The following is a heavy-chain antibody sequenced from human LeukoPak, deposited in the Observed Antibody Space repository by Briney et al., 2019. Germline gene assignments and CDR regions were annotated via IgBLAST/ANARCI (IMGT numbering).Heavy chain of an antibody. Sequence: GRSLRLSCAAAGFTFSSYAMSWVRQAPGKGLEWVSAISGSGGSTYYADSVKGRFTISRDNSKNTLYLQMNSLRAEDTAVYSCAKDRGHSSSWYFHYWGQGTLVTVSS. D-gene: IGHD6-13*01. CDR1: GFTFSSYA. CDR3: AKDRGHSSSWYFHY. V-gene: IGHV3-23*01. CDR2: ISGSGGST. J-gene: IGHJ4*02.